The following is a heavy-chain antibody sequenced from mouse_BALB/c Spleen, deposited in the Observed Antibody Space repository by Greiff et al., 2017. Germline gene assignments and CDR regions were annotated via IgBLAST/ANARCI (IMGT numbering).Heavy chain of an antibody. CDR2: ILPGSGST. V-gene: IGHV1-9*01. J-gene: IGHJ3*01. CDR1: GYTFSSYW. Sequence: VQLQESGAELMKPGASVKISCKASGYTFSSYWIEWVKQRPGHGLEWIGEILPGSGSTNFNEKFKGKATFTADTSSNTAYMQLSSLTSEDSAVCYCGREGGSDGRYADYWGQGTLVTVSA. CDR3: GREGGSDGRYADY. D-gene: IGHD2-14*01.